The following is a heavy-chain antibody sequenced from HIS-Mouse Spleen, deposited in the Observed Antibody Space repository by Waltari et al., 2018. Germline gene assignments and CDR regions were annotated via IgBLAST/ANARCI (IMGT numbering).Heavy chain of an antibody. Sequence: QVQLVQSGAEVKKPGSSVKVSCKASGGTFSSYAISWVRQAPGQGLEWMGRIIPILGIANYAQKFQGRVTMTRNTSISTAYMELSSLRSEDTAVYYCAARFGESHFDYWGQGTLVTVSS. D-gene: IGHD3-10*01. V-gene: IGHV1-69*04. CDR1: GGTFSSYA. CDR3: AARFGESHFDY. J-gene: IGHJ4*02. CDR2: IIPILGIA.